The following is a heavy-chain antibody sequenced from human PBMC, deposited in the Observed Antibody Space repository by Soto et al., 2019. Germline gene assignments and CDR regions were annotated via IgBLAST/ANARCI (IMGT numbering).Heavy chain of an antibody. D-gene: IGHD6-13*01. Sequence: ASVKVSCKASGYTSTSYDINWVRQATGQGLEWMGWMNPNSGNTGYAQKFQGRVTMTRNTSISTAYMELSSLRSEDTAVYYCARDLYSSSWYGYNWFDPWGQGTLVTVSS. V-gene: IGHV1-8*01. J-gene: IGHJ5*02. CDR2: MNPNSGNT. CDR3: ARDLYSSSWYGYNWFDP. CDR1: GYTSTSYD.